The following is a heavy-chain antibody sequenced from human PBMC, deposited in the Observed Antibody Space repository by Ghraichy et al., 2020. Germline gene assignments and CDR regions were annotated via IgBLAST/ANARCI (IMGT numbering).Heavy chain of an antibody. Sequence: SETLSLTCTVSGGSISSYYWSWIRQPPGKGLEWIGYIYYSGSTNYNPSLKSRVTISVDTSKNQFSLKLSSVTAADTAVYYCARVSGVGRGWPYYCYGIDAWGQGTTVTVSS. V-gene: IGHV4-59*01. CDR2: IYYSGST. CDR1: GGSISSYY. D-gene: IGHD6-19*01. J-gene: IGHJ6*02. CDR3: ARVSGVGRGWPYYCYGIDA.